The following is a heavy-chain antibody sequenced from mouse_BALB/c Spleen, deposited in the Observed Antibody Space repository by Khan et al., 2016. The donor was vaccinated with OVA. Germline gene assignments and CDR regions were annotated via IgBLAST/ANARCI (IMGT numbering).Heavy chain of an antibody. V-gene: IGHV2-6-1*01. Sequence: QVQLKESGPGLVAPSQSLSITCTISGFSLTSYGIHWVRQPPGKGLEWLVVIWSDGSTTYNSTLKSRLSITKDNSKSQVFLKMNSLQTDDTAMYYCARQPCYHYYALDYWGQGTSVTVSS. J-gene: IGHJ4*01. CDR1: GFSLTSYG. CDR2: IWSDGST. CDR3: ARQPCYHYYALDY.